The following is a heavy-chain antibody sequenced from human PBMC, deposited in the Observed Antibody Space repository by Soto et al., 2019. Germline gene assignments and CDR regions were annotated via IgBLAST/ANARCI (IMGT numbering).Heavy chain of an antibody. CDR3: ASSHDRKVVVVAATRYYYYGMDV. J-gene: IGHJ6*02. CDR1: GFTFSSYS. D-gene: IGHD2-15*01. Sequence: GGSLRLSCAASGFTFSSYSMNWVRQAPGKGLEWVSSISSSSSYIYYADSVKGRFTISRDNAKNPLYLQMNSLRAEDTAVYYCASSHDRKVVVVAATRYYYYGMDVWGQGTTVTVSS. V-gene: IGHV3-21*01. CDR2: ISSSSSYI.